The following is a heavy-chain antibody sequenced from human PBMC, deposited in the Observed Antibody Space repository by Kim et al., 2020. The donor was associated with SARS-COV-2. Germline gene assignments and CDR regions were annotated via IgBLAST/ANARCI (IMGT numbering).Heavy chain of an antibody. CDR1: GGSFSGYY. CDR3: ARGREKKRYCSSTSCYTYFQH. Sequence: SETLSLTCAVYGGSFSGYYWSWIRQPPGKGLEWIGEINHSGSTNYNPSLKSRVTISVDTSKNQFSLKLSSVTAADTAVYYCARGREKKRYCSSTSCYTYFQHWGQGTLVTVSS. CDR2: INHSGST. J-gene: IGHJ1*01. V-gene: IGHV4-34*01. D-gene: IGHD2-2*02.